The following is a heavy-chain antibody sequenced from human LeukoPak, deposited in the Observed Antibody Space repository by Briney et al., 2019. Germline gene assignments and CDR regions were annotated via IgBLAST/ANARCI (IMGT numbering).Heavy chain of an antibody. J-gene: IGHJ4*02. CDR1: GYTFTSYY. V-gene: IGHV1-46*01. Sequence: GAAVKVSCKASGYTFTSYYMHWVRQAPVQGLEWMGIINPSGGSTSYAQKFQGRVTMTRDTSISTAYMELSRLRSDDTAVYYCARDSYGGNVYWGQGTLVTVSS. CDR2: INPSGGST. D-gene: IGHD4-23*01. CDR3: ARDSYGGNVY.